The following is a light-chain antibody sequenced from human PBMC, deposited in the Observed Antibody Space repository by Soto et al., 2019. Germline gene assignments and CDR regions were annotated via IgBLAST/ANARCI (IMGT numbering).Light chain of an antibody. CDR3: QQYEDWPPQLT. Sequence: EIVMTQSPATLSVSPGEGATLSCRAGQSVGRNLAWYQQKPGQAPRLLIYGASTRATGVPARFSGSGSGTEFTLTISSLQSEDFAVYYCQQYEDWPPQLTFGGGTKVEIK. V-gene: IGKV3-15*01. CDR1: QSVGRN. J-gene: IGKJ4*01. CDR2: GAS.